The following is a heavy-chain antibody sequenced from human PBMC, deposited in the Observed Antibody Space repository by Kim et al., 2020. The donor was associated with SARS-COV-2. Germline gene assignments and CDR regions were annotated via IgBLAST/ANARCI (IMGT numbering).Heavy chain of an antibody. Sequence: GGSLRLSCAASGFTFSSYGMHWVRQAPGKGLEWVAVISYDGSNKYYADSVKGRFTISRDNSKNTLYLQMNSLRAEDTAVYYCAKDELAREYDSSGCDYWGQGTLVTVSS. CDR2: ISYDGSNK. CDR3: AKDELAREYDSSGCDY. CDR1: GFTFSSYG. V-gene: IGHV3-30*18. J-gene: IGHJ4*02. D-gene: IGHD3-22*01.